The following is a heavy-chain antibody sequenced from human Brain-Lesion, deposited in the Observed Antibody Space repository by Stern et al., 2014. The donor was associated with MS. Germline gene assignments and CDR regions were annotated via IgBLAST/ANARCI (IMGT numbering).Heavy chain of an antibody. CDR1: GFTFSDSY. D-gene: IGHD4-17*01. Sequence: VQLVESGGGLVKPGGSLRLSCAASGFTFSDSYMTWIRQAPGKGLEWVSYISRSGSIIYYADSVKGRFTISRDNATNSLYLQMTGLRAEDTAVYYCAMYGDSPFDYWGQGTLVTASS. CDR2: ISRSGSII. V-gene: IGHV3-11*01. CDR3: AMYGDSPFDY. J-gene: IGHJ4*02.